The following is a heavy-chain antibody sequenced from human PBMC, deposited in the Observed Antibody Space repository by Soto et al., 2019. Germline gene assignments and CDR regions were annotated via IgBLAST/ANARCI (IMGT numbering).Heavy chain of an antibody. V-gene: IGHV3-30-3*01. CDR1: GFTFSSYA. D-gene: IGHD1-26*01. CDR2: ISYDGSNK. J-gene: IGHJ4*02. Sequence: HPGGSLRLSCAASGFTFSSYAMHWVRQAPGKGLEWVAVISYDGSNKYYADSVKGRFTISRDNSKNTLYLQMNSLRAEDTAVYYCARVWVKSDPQDYWGQGTLVTVYS. CDR3: ARVWVKSDPQDY.